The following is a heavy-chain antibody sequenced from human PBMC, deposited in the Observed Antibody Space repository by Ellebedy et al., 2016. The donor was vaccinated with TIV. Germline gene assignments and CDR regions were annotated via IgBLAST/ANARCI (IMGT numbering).Heavy chain of an antibody. J-gene: IGHJ5*02. CDR3: AKDRGYQLLYGNNWFDP. D-gene: IGHD2-2*02. CDR1: GFTFSSYA. V-gene: IGHV3-23*01. CDR2: ISGSGGST. Sequence: GGSLRLSXAASGFTFSSYAINWVRQAPGKGLEWVSAISGSGGSTYYADSVKGRFTISRDNSKNTLYLQMNSLRAEDTAVYYCAKDRGYQLLYGNNWFDPWGQGTLVTVSS.